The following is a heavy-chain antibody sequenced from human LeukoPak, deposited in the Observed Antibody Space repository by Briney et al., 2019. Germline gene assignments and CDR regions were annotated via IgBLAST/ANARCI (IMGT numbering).Heavy chain of an antibody. CDR3: ARSVVTLYWYFDL. V-gene: IGHV4-59*13. Sequence: SETLSLICTVVGGSIIGYYYNWIRQPPGKGLEWIGYIYYSGSTNYNPSLKSRVTTSLDPSNNQFAPKLSSVNTADTAVYYCARSVVTLYWYFDLWGRGTLVAVSS. CDR1: GGSIIGYY. J-gene: IGHJ2*01. D-gene: IGHD4-23*01. CDR2: IYYSGST.